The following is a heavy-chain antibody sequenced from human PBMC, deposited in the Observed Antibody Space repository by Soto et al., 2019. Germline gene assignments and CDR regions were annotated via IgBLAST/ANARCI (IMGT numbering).Heavy chain of an antibody. CDR3: ARGGYTYYYYGMDV. Sequence: EVQLVESGGGLVKPGGSLRLSCAASGFTFSRYSMNWVRQAPGKGLGWVSSISSTSGFIYYADSVKGRFTISRDNAKNSLDVQMNNLGAEDTAVYYCARGGYTYYYYGMDVWGQGTTVTVS. J-gene: IGHJ6*02. D-gene: IGHD6-13*01. V-gene: IGHV3-21*01. CDR1: GFTFSRYS. CDR2: ISSTSGFI.